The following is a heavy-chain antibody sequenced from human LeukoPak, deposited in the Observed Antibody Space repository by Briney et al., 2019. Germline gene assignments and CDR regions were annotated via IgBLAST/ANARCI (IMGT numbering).Heavy chain of an antibody. CDR2: INPNSGGT. J-gene: IGHJ4*02. D-gene: IGHD6-19*01. V-gene: IGHV1-2*02. Sequence: ASAKVSCKASGYTFTGYYMHWVRQAPGQGLEWMGWINPNSGGTNYAQKFQGRVTMTRDTSISTAYMELSRLRSDDTAVYYCARGNPYSSENDYWGQGTLVTVSS. CDR3: ARGNPYSSENDY. CDR1: GYTFTGYY.